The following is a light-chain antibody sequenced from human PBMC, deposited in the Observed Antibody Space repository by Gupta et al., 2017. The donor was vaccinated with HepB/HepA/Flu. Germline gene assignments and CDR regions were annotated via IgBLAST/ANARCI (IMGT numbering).Light chain of an antibody. CDR1: QSIVYSDGNTY. CDR2: NAS. CDR3: TQQKLCPGT. V-gene: IGKV2-30*01. Sequence: DVVLTQSPLSLPVTLGQPASLSCRSSQSIVYSDGNTYLDWFHQRPGQSPRRLIYNASTRDCGVPYRFSGSGSGTDFTLNINKVEAEDFGIYYCTQQKLCPGTVGQGTQVEVK. J-gene: IGKJ1*01.